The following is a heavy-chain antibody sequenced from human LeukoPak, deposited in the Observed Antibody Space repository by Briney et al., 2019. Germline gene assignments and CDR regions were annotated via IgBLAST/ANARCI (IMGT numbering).Heavy chain of an antibody. V-gene: IGHV5-51*01. CDR1: GYSFTNNW. Sequence: KGGESLKISCKGSGYSFTNNWIGWVRQMPGKGLEWMGITYPGDSNTRYSPPFQGQVTISADKSISSAYLQWSSLKASDTAMYYCVRSPACSSGTCYPNWFDPWGQGTLVTVSS. CDR2: TYPGDSNT. J-gene: IGHJ5*02. CDR3: VRSPACSSGTCYPNWFDP. D-gene: IGHD2-15*01.